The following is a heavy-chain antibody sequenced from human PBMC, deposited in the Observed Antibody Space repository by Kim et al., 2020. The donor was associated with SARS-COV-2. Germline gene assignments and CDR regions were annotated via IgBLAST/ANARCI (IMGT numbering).Heavy chain of an antibody. J-gene: IGHJ5*02. D-gene: IGHD3-22*01. Sequence: ASVKVSCKASGYTFTGYYMHWVRQAPGQGLEWMGRINPNSGGTNYAQKFQGRVTMTRDTSISTAYMELSRLRSDDTAVYYCARVVVISNSWWFDPWGQGTLVTVSS. CDR2: INPNSGGT. CDR3: ARVVVISNSWWFDP. V-gene: IGHV1-2*06. CDR1: GYTFTGYY.